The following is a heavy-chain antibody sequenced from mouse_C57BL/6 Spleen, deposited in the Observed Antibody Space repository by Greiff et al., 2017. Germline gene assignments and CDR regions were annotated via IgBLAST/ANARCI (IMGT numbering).Heavy chain of an antibody. CDR1: GYTFTSYW. Sequence: VKLQQPGAELVKPGASVKLSCEASGYTFTSYWMHWVKQRPGRGLEWIGRIDPNSGGTKYNEKFKSKATLTVDKPSSTAYMQLSSLTSEDSAVYYCAREDYYGSSYRGYFDVWGTGTTVTVSS. CDR3: AREDYYGSSYRGYFDV. D-gene: IGHD1-1*01. J-gene: IGHJ1*03. V-gene: IGHV1-72*01. CDR2: IDPNSGGT.